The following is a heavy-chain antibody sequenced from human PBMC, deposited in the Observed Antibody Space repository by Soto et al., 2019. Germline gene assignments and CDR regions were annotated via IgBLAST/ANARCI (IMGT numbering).Heavy chain of an antibody. CDR3: ARSLGSGTGFDY. CDR1: GYTFSNYG. V-gene: IGHV1-18*01. Sequence: QVRLVQSAAEVKKPGASVKVSCKASGYTFSNYGISWVRQAPGQGLEWTAWISGYNGDTKNAQSLQGRVTVTTDTSTSTSYMELRSLRSDDTAIYYCARSLGSGTGFDYWGQGTLVTVSS. CDR2: ISGYNGDT. J-gene: IGHJ4*02. D-gene: IGHD3-10*01.